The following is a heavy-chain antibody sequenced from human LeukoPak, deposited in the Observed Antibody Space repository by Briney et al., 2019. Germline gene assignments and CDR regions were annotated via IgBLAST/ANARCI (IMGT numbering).Heavy chain of an antibody. J-gene: IGHJ5*02. CDR1: GYIFIGYY. D-gene: IGHD2-2*02. V-gene: IGHV1-2*02. Sequence: ASVKVSCKASGYIFIGYYMHWVRQAPGQGLEWMGWINPNSGVTNYVQKFQGRVTMTRDTSISTAYMELSRLRSDDTAVYSCARGVGRYCSSTSCYTNWFDPWGQGTLVTVSS. CDR3: ARGVGRYCSSTSCYTNWFDP. CDR2: INPNSGVT.